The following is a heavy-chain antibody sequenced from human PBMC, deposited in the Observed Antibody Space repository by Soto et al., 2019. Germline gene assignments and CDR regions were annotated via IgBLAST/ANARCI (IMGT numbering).Heavy chain of an antibody. D-gene: IGHD3-22*01. V-gene: IGHV3-74*01. Sequence: EVQLVESGGGLVQPGGSLRLSCAASGFTFSSYWMHWVRQAPGKRLVWVSRINSDGSSTSYADSVKGRFTISRDNAKNTLYVQMNSLRAEDTAVYYCARDRYYYDSSGYFTRAYWGQGTLVTVSS. CDR1: GFTFSSYW. J-gene: IGHJ4*02. CDR2: INSDGSST. CDR3: ARDRYYYDSSGYFTRAY.